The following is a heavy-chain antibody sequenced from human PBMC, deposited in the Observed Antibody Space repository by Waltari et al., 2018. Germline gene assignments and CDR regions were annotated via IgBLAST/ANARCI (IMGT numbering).Heavy chain of an antibody. CDR3: AIDRNTRFDP. CDR2: IYNSGNM. V-gene: IGHV4-31*11. D-gene: IGHD3-16*02. J-gene: IGHJ5*02. CDR1: GGSINSGGVS. Sequence: QVQLQESGPGLLKPAQTLSLTCAVSGGSINSGGVSWTWIRQRPGTGLEWIGNIYNSGNMFYNPSLRSRGSMSVDTSKNQFSLRLSSVTAADTAVYFCAIDRNTRFDPWGQGTLVTVSS.